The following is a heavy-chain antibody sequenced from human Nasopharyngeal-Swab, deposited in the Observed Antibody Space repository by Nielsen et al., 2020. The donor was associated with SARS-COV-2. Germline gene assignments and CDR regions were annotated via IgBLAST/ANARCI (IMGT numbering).Heavy chain of an antibody. D-gene: IGHD3-22*01. CDR1: GYKFATYW. Sequence: GESLKISCRGSGYKFATYWIAWVRQMPGKGLECMGIIYPADSDPRYSPSFQGQVIFSVDKSTDTAYLQWSRLKASDSAMYYCARRHYDGSGFPHHSYGLDVWGQGTTVTVSS. CDR2: IYPADSDP. CDR3: ARRHYDGSGFPHHSYGLDV. V-gene: IGHV5-51*01. J-gene: IGHJ6*02.